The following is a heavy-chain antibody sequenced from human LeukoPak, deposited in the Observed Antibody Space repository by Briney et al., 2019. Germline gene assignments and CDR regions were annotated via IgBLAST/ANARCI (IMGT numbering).Heavy chain of an antibody. CDR1: GFTFSIYS. Sequence: GGSLRLSCAASGFTFSIYSMNWVRQAPGKGLEWVSSISSTSSYTNYADLVRGRFTISRDNAKNSLYLQMNSLRAEDTAVFYCARDQYDTWSRRGNFDSWGQGTLVIVSS. D-gene: IGHD3-3*01. CDR2: ISSTSSYT. J-gene: IGHJ4*02. CDR3: ARDQYDTWSRRGNFDS. V-gene: IGHV3-21*04.